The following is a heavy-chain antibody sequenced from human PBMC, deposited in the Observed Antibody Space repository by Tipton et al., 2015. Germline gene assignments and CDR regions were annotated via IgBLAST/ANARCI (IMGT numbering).Heavy chain of an antibody. CDR1: GYTFIDYW. J-gene: IGHJ3*02. CDR3: ARHVSFYYDTQGSDALDI. V-gene: IGHV5-51*01. Sequence: QLVQSGAEVTEPGESLKISCKGSGYTFIDYWIGWVRQMPGKGLEWMGIIYPRDSDTRYSPSFQGQVTISADKSISTAYLHWSSLKASDTAMYYCARHVSFYYDTQGSDALDIWAQGTMVTVSS. D-gene: IGHD3-22*01. CDR2: IYPRDSDT.